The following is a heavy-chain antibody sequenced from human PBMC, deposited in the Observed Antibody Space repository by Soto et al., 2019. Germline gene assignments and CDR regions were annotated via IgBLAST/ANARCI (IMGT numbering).Heavy chain of an antibody. Sequence: SETLSLTCTVSGGSISSGGYYWSWIRQHPGKGLEWIGYIYYSGSTYYNPSLKSRVTISVDTSKNQFSLKLSSVTAADTAVYYCARGGGWQQLAPDAFDIWGQGTMVTVSS. D-gene: IGHD6-13*01. J-gene: IGHJ3*02. V-gene: IGHV4-31*03. CDR3: ARGGGWQQLAPDAFDI. CDR1: GGSISSGGYY. CDR2: IYYSGST.